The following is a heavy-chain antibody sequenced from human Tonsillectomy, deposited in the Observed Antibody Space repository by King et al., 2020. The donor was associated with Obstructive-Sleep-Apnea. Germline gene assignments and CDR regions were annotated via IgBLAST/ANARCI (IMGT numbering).Heavy chain of an antibody. CDR3: AKSGDFTPFDY. CDR1: GFTVSGNF. Sequence: VQLVESGGGLVQPGGSLRLSCAASGFTVSGNFMSWVRQAPGKGLEWVSVIYSGGSTFYADSVKGRFTTSRDNSKNTLYLQMNSLRTGETAVYYCAKSGDFTPFDYWGQGTLVTVSS. J-gene: IGHJ4*02. CDR2: IYSGGST. V-gene: IGHV3-66*01. D-gene: IGHD3-3*01.